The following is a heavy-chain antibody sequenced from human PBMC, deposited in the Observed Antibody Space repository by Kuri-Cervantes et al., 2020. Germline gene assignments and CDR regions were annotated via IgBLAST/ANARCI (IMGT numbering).Heavy chain of an antibody. CDR3: ARGRDYGNNPFDY. V-gene: IGHV1-2*02. Sequence: ASVKVSCKASGYTFTGYYMHWVRQAPGQGLEWMGWINPNSGGTNYAQKFQGRVTMTRDTSISTAYMELSSLTSEDTAIYYCARGRDYGNNPFDYWGQGTLVTVSS. CDR2: INPNSGGT. D-gene: IGHD4-17*01. CDR1: GYTFTGYY. J-gene: IGHJ4*02.